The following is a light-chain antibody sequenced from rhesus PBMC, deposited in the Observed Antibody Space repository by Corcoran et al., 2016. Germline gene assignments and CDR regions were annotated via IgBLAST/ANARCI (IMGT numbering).Light chain of an antibody. Sequence: DIQMSQSPSSLSASVGDRVTITCRASQGISSYLNWYQQKPGKAPKLLIYYANSLASGVPSRFSGSGYGTDFTLTISSLQPEDFATYYCQQGNSNPLTFGGGTKVEIK. V-gene: IGKV1-32*02. CDR2: YAN. CDR1: QGISSY. J-gene: IGKJ4*01. CDR3: QQGNSNPLT.